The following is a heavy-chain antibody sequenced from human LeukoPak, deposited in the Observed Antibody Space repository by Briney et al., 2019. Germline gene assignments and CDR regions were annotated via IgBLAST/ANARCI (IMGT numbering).Heavy chain of an antibody. CDR1: GGTFSSYA. Sequence: SVKVSCKASGGTFSSYAISWVRQAPGQGLEWMGGIIPIFGTANYAQKFQGRVTITTDESTSTAYMELSSLRSEDTAVYYCARVGGSGWYLNWFDPWGQGTLVTVSS. J-gene: IGHJ5*02. D-gene: IGHD6-19*01. CDR3: ARVGGSGWYLNWFDP. V-gene: IGHV1-69*05. CDR2: IIPIFGTA.